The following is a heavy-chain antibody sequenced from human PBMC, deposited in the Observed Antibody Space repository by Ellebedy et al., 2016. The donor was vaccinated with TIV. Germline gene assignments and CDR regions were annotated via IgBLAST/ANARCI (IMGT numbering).Heavy chain of an antibody. V-gene: IGHV1-69*13. CDR2: TIPIFGTT. Sequence: SVKVSXXASGGTFNAYAISWVRKAPGQGLEWIGGTIPIFGTTNYAQKFQGRVTITAHELTSTAVMELSSLRSEDTAVYYCAESDGSSAWGTDYWGQGTLVTVSS. CDR3: AESDGSSAWGTDY. D-gene: IGHD6-19*01. CDR1: GGTFNAYA. J-gene: IGHJ4*02.